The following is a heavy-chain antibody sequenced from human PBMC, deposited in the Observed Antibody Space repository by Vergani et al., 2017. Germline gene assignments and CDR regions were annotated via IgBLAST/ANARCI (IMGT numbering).Heavy chain of an antibody. CDR3: ARRRSYSSSWYDAEGDY. Sequence: QVQLVQSGAEVKKPGASVKVSCKASGYTFTSYYMHWVRQAPGQGLEWMGIINPSGGSTSYAQKFQGRVTMTRDTSTSTVYMELSSLRSEDTAVYYCARRRSYSSSWYDAEGDYWGQGTLVTVSS. J-gene: IGHJ4*02. CDR2: INPSGGST. CDR1: GYTFTSYY. D-gene: IGHD6-13*01. V-gene: IGHV1-46*01.